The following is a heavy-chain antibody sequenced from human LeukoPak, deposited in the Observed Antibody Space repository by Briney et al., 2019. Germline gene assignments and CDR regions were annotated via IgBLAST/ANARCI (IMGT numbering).Heavy chain of an antibody. J-gene: IGHJ3*02. V-gene: IGHV3-30*02. D-gene: IGHD2-2*01. CDR2: IRYDGSNK. CDR3: ARESCSSTSCYYPDAFDI. CDR1: GFTFSSYG. Sequence: PGGSLRLSCAASGFTFSSYGMHWVRQAPGKGLEWVAFIRYDGSNKYYADSVKGRFTISRDNSKNTLYLQMNSLRAEDTAVYYCARESCSSTSCYYPDAFDIWGQGTMVTVSS.